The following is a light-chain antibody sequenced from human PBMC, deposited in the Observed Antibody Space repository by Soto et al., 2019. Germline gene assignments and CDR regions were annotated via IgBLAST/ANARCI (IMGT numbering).Light chain of an antibody. CDR2: DTY. CDR3: QQRHMWPIT. J-gene: IGKJ5*01. CDR1: QSISTF. V-gene: IGKV3-11*01. Sequence: ELVMTQSPATLSVAPGERATLSCRASQSISTFLAWYQQKPGQAPRLLIYDTYNRATGIPPRFSGSGSGTDFTLTISSLEPEDSAVYYCQQRHMWPITFGQGTRLEIK.